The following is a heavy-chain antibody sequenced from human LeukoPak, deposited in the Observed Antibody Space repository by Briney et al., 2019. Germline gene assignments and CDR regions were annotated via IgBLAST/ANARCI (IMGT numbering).Heavy chain of an antibody. CDR3: AKDDLSYGSKWCD. Sequence: GGSLRLSCAASGFTFSSYGMNWVRQAPGKGLEWVAVISYDGSNKYYADSVKGRFTISRDNSKNTLYLQMNSLRAEDTAVYYCAKDDLSYGSKWCDWGQGTPVTVSS. D-gene: IGHD4-23*01. CDR1: GFTFSSYG. V-gene: IGHV3-30*18. CDR2: ISYDGSNK. J-gene: IGHJ4*02.